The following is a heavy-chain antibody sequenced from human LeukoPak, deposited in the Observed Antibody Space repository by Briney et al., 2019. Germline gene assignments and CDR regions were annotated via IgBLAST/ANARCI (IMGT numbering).Heavy chain of an antibody. CDR2: IGATGVST. D-gene: IGHD1-26*01. V-gene: IGHV3-23*01. J-gene: IGHJ4*02. CDR1: GFTFRNYA. Sequence: PGGSLRLSCAASGFTFRNYAMTWVRQAPGKGLEWVSGIGATGVSTHYADSVRGRFTISRDNSKNSLYLQMNSLRVEDTAIYYCTIPGGGHWGQGTLVTVSS. CDR3: TIPGGGH.